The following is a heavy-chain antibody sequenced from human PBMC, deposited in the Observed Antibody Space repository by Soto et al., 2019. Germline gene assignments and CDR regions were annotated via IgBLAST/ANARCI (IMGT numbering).Heavy chain of an antibody. Sequence: LRLSCAASGFTFSSYAMHWVRQAPGKGLEWVAVISYDGSNKYYADSVKGRFTISRDNSKNTLYLQMNSLRAEDTAVYYCARAGSCSSTSCYPPSDYYYYGMDVWGQGTTVTVSS. V-gene: IGHV3-30-3*01. J-gene: IGHJ6*02. CDR3: ARAGSCSSTSCYPPSDYYYYGMDV. CDR1: GFTFSSYA. D-gene: IGHD2-2*01. CDR2: ISYDGSNK.